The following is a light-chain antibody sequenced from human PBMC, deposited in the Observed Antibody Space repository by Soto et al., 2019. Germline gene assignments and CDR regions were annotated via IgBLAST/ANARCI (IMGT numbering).Light chain of an antibody. CDR2: GAS. V-gene: IGKV3-15*01. CDR1: QSGSSN. Sequence: EVVMTQPPATLSVSPGASATLSCRASQSGSSNLAWYQQKPGPAPRLLIYGASTRAAGIPARFSGSGSGTDFTLTITSLQSEDFGVYYCHQHNNSWTFGQGTKVDIK. J-gene: IGKJ1*01. CDR3: HQHNNSWT.